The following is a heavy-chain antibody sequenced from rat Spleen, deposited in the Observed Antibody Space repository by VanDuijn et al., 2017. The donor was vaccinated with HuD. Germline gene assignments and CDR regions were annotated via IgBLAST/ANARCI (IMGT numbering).Heavy chain of an antibody. CDR1: GFTFSDYY. CDR3: ARHSSTYYVMDA. V-gene: IGHV5-22*01. D-gene: IGHD1-2*01. CDR2: ITYEGSST. J-gene: IGHJ4*01. Sequence: EVQLVESGGGLVQPGRSLKISCVASGFTFSDYYMAWVRQAPKKGLEWVASITYEGSSTYYGDSVKGRFTISRDNAKNTLYLQMNSLRSEDTATFYCARHSSTYYVMDAWGQGASVTVSS.